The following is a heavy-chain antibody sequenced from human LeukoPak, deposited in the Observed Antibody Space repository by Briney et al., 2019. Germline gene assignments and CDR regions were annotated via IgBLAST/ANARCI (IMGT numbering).Heavy chain of an antibody. CDR2: TYYRSKWYN. D-gene: IGHD6-13*01. J-gene: IGHJ5*02. CDR1: GDSVSSNSAA. Sequence: SQTLSLTCAISGDSVSSNSAAWNWIRQSPSRGLEWLGRTYYRSKWYNDYAVSVKSRITTNPDTSKNQFSLQLNSVTPEDTAVYYCARNPAAATDNWFDPWGQGTLVTVSS. V-gene: IGHV6-1*01. CDR3: ARNPAAATDNWFDP.